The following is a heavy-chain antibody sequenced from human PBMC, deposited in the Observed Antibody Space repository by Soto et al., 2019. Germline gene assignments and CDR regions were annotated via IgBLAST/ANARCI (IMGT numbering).Heavy chain of an antibody. V-gene: IGHV4-31*03. D-gene: IGHD3-3*01. J-gene: IGHJ5*02. Sequence: SETLSLTCTVSGGSISRGDYYWSWIRQHPGKGLEWIGYIYYSGSTYYNPSLKSRVTISVDTSKNQFSLKLSSVTAADTAVYYCARWWSGSRQGFDPWGQGTLVTVS. CDR3: ARWWSGSRQGFDP. CDR1: GGSISRGDYY. CDR2: IYYSGST.